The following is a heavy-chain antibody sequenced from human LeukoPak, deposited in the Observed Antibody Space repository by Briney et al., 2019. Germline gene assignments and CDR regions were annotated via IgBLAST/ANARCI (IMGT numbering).Heavy chain of an antibody. J-gene: IGHJ4*02. CDR2: FDPEDGET. Sequence: PGASVKVSCTVSGYTLTELSMHWVRQAPGKGLEWMGGFDPEDGETIYAQKFQGRVTMTEDTSTDTAYMELSSLRSEDTAVYYCATGVVVTASADYYFDYWGQGTLVTVSS. CDR3: ATGVVVTASADYYFDY. D-gene: IGHD2-21*02. CDR1: GYTLTELS. V-gene: IGHV1-24*01.